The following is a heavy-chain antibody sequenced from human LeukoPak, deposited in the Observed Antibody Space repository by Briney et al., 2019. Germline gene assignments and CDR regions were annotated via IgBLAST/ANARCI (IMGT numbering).Heavy chain of an antibody. CDR3: ARQSNSVSRN. CDR1: GFTFSNYW. CDR2: INSDGSTT. Sequence: GGSLRLSCAASGFTFSNYWMHWVRQAPGKGLVWVSRINSDGSTTDYADSVKGRFTISRDNAKNTLYLEMNSLRAEDTAVYYCARQSNSVSRNWGQGTLVTVSS. D-gene: IGHD2/OR15-2a*01. V-gene: IGHV3-74*01. J-gene: IGHJ4*02.